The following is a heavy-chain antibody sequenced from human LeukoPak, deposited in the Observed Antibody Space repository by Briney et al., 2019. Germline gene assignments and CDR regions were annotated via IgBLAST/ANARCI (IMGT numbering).Heavy chain of an antibody. J-gene: IGHJ1*01. Sequence: GSLRLSCAASGFTFSSYAMHWVRQAPGKGLEWVAVISYDGSNKYYADSVKGRFTISGDNSKNTLYLQMNSLRAEDTAVYYCAKDWASYCSSTSCATLHWGQGTLVTVSS. V-gene: IGHV3-30-3*01. D-gene: IGHD2-2*01. CDR3: AKDWASYCSSTSCATLH. CDR2: ISYDGSNK. CDR1: GFTFSSYA.